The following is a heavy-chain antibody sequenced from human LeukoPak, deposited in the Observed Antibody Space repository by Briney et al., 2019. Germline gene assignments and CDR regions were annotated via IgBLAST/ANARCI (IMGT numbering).Heavy chain of an antibody. CDR3: ARHDAYAFDI. Sequence: PGGSLRLSCAASGFTFSSYSMNWVRQAPGKGLEWIGEIYHSGTTNYNPSLGSRVTISVDRSNNRFSLNLKSVTAADTAVYYCARHDAYAFDIWGQGTMVTVSS. J-gene: IGHJ3*02. CDR2: IYHSGTT. CDR1: GFTFSSYSM. V-gene: IGHV4-4*02.